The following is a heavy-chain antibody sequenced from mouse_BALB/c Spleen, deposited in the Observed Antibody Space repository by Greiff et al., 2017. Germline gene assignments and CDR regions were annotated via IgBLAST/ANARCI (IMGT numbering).Heavy chain of an antibody. CDR1: GYSFTGYY. CDR3: ARDYGSSSYYYAMDY. J-gene: IGHJ4*01. Sequence: EVKLMESGPELVKPGASVKISCKASGYSFTGYYMHWVKQSHVKSLEWIGRINPYNGATSYNQNFKDKASLTVDKSSSTAYMELHSLTSEDSAVYYCARDYGSSSYYYAMDYWGQGTSVTVSS. V-gene: IGHV1-31*01. CDR2: INPYNGAT. D-gene: IGHD1-1*01.